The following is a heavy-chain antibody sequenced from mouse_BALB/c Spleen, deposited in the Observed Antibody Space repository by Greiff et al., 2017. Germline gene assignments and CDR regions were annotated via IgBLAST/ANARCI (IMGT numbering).Heavy chain of an antibody. D-gene: IGHD2-4*01. CDR3: TRRGSTMINWFDY. CDR2: INPSNGGT. V-gene: IGHV1-53*01. CDR1: GYTFTSYY. J-gene: IGHJ3*01. Sequence: QVQLQQSGAELVKPGASVKLSCKASGYTFTSYYMYWVKQRPGQGLEWIGKINPSNGGTNSNEKFKSKATLTVDKSSSPAYMQLSSLTSEDYAVYYCTRRGSTMINWFDYWGQGTLVTVSA.